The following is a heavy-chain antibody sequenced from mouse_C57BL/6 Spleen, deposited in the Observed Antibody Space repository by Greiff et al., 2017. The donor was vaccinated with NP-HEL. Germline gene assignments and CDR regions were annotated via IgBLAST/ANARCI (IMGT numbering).Heavy chain of an antibody. D-gene: IGHD3-1*01. CDR3: GRAGQRSRCFAY. Sequence: QVQLQQSGADLAKPGASVKLSCKASGYTFTSYWMHWVKQRPGQGLEWIGYINPSSGYTKYNQKFKDKSTVTSDKSASTAYMQLSSLTYEDSAVYYCGRAGQRSRCFAYWGQGTLVTVSA. V-gene: IGHV1-7*01. CDR1: GYTFTSYW. CDR2: INPSSGYT. J-gene: IGHJ3*01.